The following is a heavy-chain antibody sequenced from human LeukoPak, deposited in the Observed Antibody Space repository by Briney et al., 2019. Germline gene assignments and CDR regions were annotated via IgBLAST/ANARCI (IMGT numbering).Heavy chain of an antibody. CDR2: ISSSGSTI. J-gene: IGHJ6*03. V-gene: IGHV3-48*03. CDR3: ARVPRPNDSSGYYYYYYYYMDV. CDR1: GFTFSSYE. Sequence: GGSQRLSCAASGFTFSSYEMNWVRQAPGKGLEWVSYISSSGSTIYYADSVKGRFTISRDNAKNSLYLQMNSLRAEDTAVYYCARVPRPNDSSGYYYYYYYYMDVWGKGTTVTISS. D-gene: IGHD3-22*01.